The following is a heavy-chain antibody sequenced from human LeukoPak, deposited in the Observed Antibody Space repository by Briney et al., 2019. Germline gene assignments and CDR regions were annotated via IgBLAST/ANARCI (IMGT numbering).Heavy chain of an antibody. Sequence: GGSLRLSCAASGFTFSSYWLTWVRQAPGKGLEWVANIKQDGSEKFYVDSVKGRFTISRDSAKNSLYLQMNSLRAEDTAVYYCARESIVVDSYYYYMDVWGKGTTVTVSS. CDR1: GFTFSSYW. V-gene: IGHV3-7*01. CDR3: ARESIVVDSYYYYMDV. J-gene: IGHJ6*03. D-gene: IGHD2-21*01. CDR2: IKQDGSEK.